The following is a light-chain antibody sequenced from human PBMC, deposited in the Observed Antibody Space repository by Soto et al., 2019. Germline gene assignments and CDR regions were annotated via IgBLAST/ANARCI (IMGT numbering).Light chain of an antibody. Sequence: QSALTQPASVSGSPGQSITISCTGTSSDVGGYNYVSWYQQHPGKAPQLMIYDVSNRPSGVSNRFSGSKSGNTASLTISGLPAADAADFYCSSYTSSSTWVFGGGTMVTVL. CDR2: DVS. CDR1: SSDVGGYNY. J-gene: IGLJ3*02. V-gene: IGLV2-14*01. CDR3: SSYTSSSTWV.